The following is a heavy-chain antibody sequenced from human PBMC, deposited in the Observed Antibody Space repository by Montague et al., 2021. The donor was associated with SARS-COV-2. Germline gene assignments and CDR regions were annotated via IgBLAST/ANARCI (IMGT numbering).Heavy chain of an antibody. V-gene: IGHV4-39*07. CDR3: VRKTSGYHPFDD. CDR2: IYYSGST. Sequence: SETLSLTCTVSGGSISSSSYYWGWIRQPPGKGLEWIGNIYYSGSTYYNPSLKSRVAMSMDTSKNQFSLKLTSVTAVDTAVYYCVRKTSGYHPFDDWGQGTRVTVSS. CDR1: GGSISSSSYY. D-gene: IGHD5-12*01. J-gene: IGHJ4*02.